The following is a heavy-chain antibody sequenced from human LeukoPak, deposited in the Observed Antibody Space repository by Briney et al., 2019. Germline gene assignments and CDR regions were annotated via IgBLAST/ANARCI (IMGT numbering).Heavy chain of an antibody. Sequence: ASVKVSCKASGFTFTGYYMHWVRQAPGQGLEWMGWINPNSGGTNYAQKFQGRVTMTRDTSISTAYMELSRLRSDDTAVYYCAREGGSYDEAFDIWGQGTMVTVSS. CDR1: GFTFTGYY. D-gene: IGHD1-26*01. J-gene: IGHJ3*02. V-gene: IGHV1-2*02. CDR2: INPNSGGT. CDR3: AREGGSYDEAFDI.